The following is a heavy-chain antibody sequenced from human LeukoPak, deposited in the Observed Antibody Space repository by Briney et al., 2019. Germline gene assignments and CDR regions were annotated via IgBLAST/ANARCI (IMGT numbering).Heavy chain of an antibody. Sequence: ASVKVSCKASGYTFTGYYMHWVRQAPGQGLEWMGWINPNSGGTNYARKFQGRVTMTRDTSISTAYMELSRLRSDDTAVYYCARGTVSSSPAFYYYGMDVWGQGTTVTVSS. CDR1: GYTFTGYY. CDR2: INPNSGGT. J-gene: IGHJ6*02. V-gene: IGHV1-2*02. D-gene: IGHD6-13*01. CDR3: ARGTVSSSPAFYYYGMDV.